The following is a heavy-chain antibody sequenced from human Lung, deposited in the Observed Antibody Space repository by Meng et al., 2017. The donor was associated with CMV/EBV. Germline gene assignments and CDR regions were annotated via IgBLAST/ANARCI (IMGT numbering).Heavy chain of an antibody. J-gene: IGHJ4*02. V-gene: IGHV1-18*01. Sequence: AHLLQSGPEVKKPGASVRVSCKASGYTFGSYGIYWVRQAPGQGLEWMGWFVNYVDTYPAPKFQGRVTMTTDTHTNTAFMELRSLTSDDTAVYYCASGTPGRSYCDYWGQGTLVTVSS. CDR2: FVNYVDT. CDR1: GYTFGSYG. CDR3: ASGTPGRSYCDY. D-gene: IGHD2-15*01.